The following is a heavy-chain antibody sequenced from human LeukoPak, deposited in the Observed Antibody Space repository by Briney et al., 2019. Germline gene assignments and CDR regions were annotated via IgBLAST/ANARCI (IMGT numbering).Heavy chain of an antibody. D-gene: IGHD3-10*01. CDR1: GDSISSYY. CDR2: IYTSGST. Sequence: SETLSLTCTVSGDSISSYYWSWIRQPAGKGLEWIGRIYTSGSTNYNPSLKSRVTMSVDTSKNQFSLRLSSVTAADTAVYYCARDSGTTGEVKFDPWGQGTLVTVSS. V-gene: IGHV4-4*07. CDR3: ARDSGTTGEVKFDP. J-gene: IGHJ5*02.